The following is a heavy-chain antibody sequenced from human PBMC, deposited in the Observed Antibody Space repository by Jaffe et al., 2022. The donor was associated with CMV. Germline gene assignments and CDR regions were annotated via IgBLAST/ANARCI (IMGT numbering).Heavy chain of an antibody. J-gene: IGHJ6*03. Sequence: EVQLVESGGGLVQPGRSLRLSCTASGFTFGDYAMSWVRQAPGKGLEWVGFIRSKAYGGTTEYAASVKGRFTISRDDSKSIAYLQMNSLKTEDTAVYYCTRESVAGEYYYYYYYMDVWGKGTTVTVSS. D-gene: IGHD6-19*01. CDR3: TRESVAGEYYYYYYYMDV. V-gene: IGHV3-49*04. CDR2: IRSKAYGGTT. CDR1: GFTFGDYA.